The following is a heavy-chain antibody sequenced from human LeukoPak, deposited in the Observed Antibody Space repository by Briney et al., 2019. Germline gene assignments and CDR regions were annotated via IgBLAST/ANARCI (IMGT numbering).Heavy chain of an antibody. D-gene: IGHD1-26*01. J-gene: IGHJ3*02. Sequence: GASVKVSCKAFGYTFTSNDISWVRQAPGQGLEWMGWISAHNGDTKYAQKFQGRVTMTTDTATSTAYMELRSLRSDDTAVYYCARGSGSYGGAFDIWGQGTMVTVSS. CDR2: ISAHNGDT. V-gene: IGHV1-18*01. CDR1: GYTFTSND. CDR3: ARGSGSYGGAFDI.